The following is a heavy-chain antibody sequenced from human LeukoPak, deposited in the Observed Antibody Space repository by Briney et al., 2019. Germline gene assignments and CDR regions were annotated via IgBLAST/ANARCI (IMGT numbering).Heavy chain of an antibody. Sequence: GESLKISCKASGYSFTSYWIGWARQMPGNRLESIGIIYPGDSHTSYRPSFQGQVTISADKSISTACLQWSSLKASDTAMYYCARDPTVAGTGAFDYWGQGTLVTVSS. CDR1: GYSFTSYW. V-gene: IGHV5-51*01. D-gene: IGHD6-19*01. CDR2: IYPGDSHT. CDR3: ARDPTVAGTGAFDY. J-gene: IGHJ4*02.